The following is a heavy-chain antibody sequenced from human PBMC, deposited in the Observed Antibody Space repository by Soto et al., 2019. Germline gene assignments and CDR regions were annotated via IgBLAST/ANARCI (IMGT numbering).Heavy chain of an antibody. D-gene: IGHD3-3*01. J-gene: IGHJ4*02. CDR1: GFTFSSYA. V-gene: IGHV3-73*01. CDR3: TTTFGVAPGFDY. Sequence: PGGSLRLSCAASGFTFSSYAMSWVRQAPGKGLEWVGRIRSKANSYATAYAASVKGRFTISRDDSKNTAYLQMNSLKTEDTAVYYCTTTFGVAPGFDYWGQGTLVTVSS. CDR2: IRSKANSYAT.